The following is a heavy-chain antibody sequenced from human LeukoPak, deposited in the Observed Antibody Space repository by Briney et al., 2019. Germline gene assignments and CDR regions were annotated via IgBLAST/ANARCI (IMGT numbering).Heavy chain of an antibody. Sequence: GGALRLSCAASGFTFSNYAMSWVRQAPGKGLEWVSAISGSGDNTFYADSVKGRFTISRDNSKNPLYLQMNSLGAEDTAVYYCAKDRVCSGGPCYFDYWRRGAVVSVPS. D-gene: IGHD2-15*01. CDR1: GFTFSNYA. CDR3: AKDRVCSGGPCYFDY. J-gene: IGHJ4*02. V-gene: IGHV3-23*01. CDR2: ISGSGDNT.